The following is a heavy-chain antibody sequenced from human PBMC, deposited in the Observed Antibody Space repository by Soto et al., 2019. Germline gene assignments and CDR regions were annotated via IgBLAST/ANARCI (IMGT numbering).Heavy chain of an antibody. CDR1: GYSFTDYH. V-gene: IGHV1-2*04. J-gene: IGHJ6*02. CDR2: INPKSGGT. Sequence: ASVKVSCKASGYSFTDYHIHWVRQAPGQGLEWLGRINPKSGGTSTAQKFQGWVTMTTDTSISTASMELTRLTSDDTAIYYCARGDSTDCSNGVCSFFYNHDMDVWGQVATVTVSS. CDR3: ARGDSTDCSNGVCSFFYNHDMDV. D-gene: IGHD2-8*01.